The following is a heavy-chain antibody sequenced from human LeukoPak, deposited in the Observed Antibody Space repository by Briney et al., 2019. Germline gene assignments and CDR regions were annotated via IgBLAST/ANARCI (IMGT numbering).Heavy chain of an antibody. CDR3: ARGGAAGGSHYFDY. V-gene: IGHV4-61*02. J-gene: IGHJ4*02. CDR2: IYTSGST. Sequence: SETLSLTCTVSGGSISSGSYYWSWIRQPAGKGLEWIGRIYTSGSTNYNPSLKSRVTISVDTSKNQFSLKLSSVTAADTAVYYCARGGAAGGSHYFDYWGQGTLVTVSS. D-gene: IGHD6-13*01. CDR1: GGSISSGSYY.